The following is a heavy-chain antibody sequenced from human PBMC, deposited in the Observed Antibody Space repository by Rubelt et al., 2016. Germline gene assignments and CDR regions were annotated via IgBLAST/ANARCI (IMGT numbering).Heavy chain of an antibody. V-gene: IGHV4-34*01. CDR1: GGSFSGYY. CDR3: GGVEMATHFDY. CDR2: INHSGST. D-gene: IGHD5-24*01. J-gene: IGHJ4*02. Sequence: QVQLQQWGAGLLKPSETLSLTCAVYGGSFSGYYWSWIRQPPGKGLEWIGEINHSGSTNYNPSLKSRVTISVDTSKNQFALKLGSVTAADTAVYYCGGVEMATHFDYWGQGTLVTVSS.